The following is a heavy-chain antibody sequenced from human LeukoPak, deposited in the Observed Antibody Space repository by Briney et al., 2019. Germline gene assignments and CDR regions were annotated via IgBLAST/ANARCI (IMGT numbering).Heavy chain of an antibody. Sequence: PGGSLRLSCAASVFTFSSYWMSWVRQAPGKGLEWVANIKQEGSEKYYVGSVKGRFTISRENAKNSLYLQMDSLIGEDTAVYYFXRXVXXCSGGSCFXDYWGQGTLVTVSS. CDR3: XRXVXXCSGGSCFXDY. D-gene: IGHD2-15*01. V-gene: IGHV3-7*01. J-gene: IGHJ4*02. CDR2: IKQEGSEK. CDR1: VFTFSSYW.